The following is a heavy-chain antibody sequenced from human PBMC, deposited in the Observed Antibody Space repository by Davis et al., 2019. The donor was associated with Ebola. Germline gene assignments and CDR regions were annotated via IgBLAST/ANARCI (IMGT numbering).Heavy chain of an antibody. CDR3: ARSPTVDIVPFDY. CDR2: INPNSGGT. Sequence: ASVKVSCKASGYTFTGYYMHWVRQAPGQGLEWMGWINPNSGGTNYAQKFQGRVTMTRDTSISTAYMELSRLRSEDTAVYYCARSPTVDIVPFDYWGQGTLVTVSS. CDR1: GYTFTGYY. V-gene: IGHV1-2*02. J-gene: IGHJ4*02. D-gene: IGHD5-12*01.